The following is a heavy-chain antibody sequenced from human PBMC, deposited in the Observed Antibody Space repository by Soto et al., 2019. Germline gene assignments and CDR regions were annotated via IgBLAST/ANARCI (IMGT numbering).Heavy chain of an antibody. J-gene: IGHJ4*02. CDR1: GFTFSSYS. Sequence: GSLRLSCVASGFTFSSYSMNWVRQAPGKGLEWVSSISSTSSYIYYVDSVKGRFTISRDNAKNLLYLQMNSLRVEDTAVYYCARAPHGITMDWGGSPTDYWGQGILVTVSS. CDR3: ARAPHGITMDWGGSPTDY. D-gene: IGHD3-10*01. CDR2: ISSTSSYI. V-gene: IGHV3-21*01.